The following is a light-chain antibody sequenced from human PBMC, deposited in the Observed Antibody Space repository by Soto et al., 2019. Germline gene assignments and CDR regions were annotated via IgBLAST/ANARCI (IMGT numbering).Light chain of an antibody. V-gene: IGKV3-11*01. CDR3: QQRSNWPPALT. Sequence: EIVLTQSPSTLYLSPWERATLSCMASQSVSSYLAWYQQKPGQAPRLLIYDASNRATGIPARFSGSGSGTDFTLTISSLEPEDFAVYYCQQRSNWPPALTFGGGTKVDIK. CDR1: QSVSSY. CDR2: DAS. J-gene: IGKJ4*01.